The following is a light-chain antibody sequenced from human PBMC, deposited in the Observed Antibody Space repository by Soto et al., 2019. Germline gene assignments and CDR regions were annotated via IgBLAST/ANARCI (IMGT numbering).Light chain of an antibody. V-gene: IGLV1-44*01. J-gene: IGLJ2*01. CDR1: GSSIGTNT. CDR3: AAWDGSLNNVL. Sequence: QPVLTQPPSASGTPGQRVTISCSGSGSSIGTNTVNWYRQLPGTAPKLLIYGDNQRPSGVPDRFSASKSGTSASLAISGLQSEDEADYCCAAWDGSLNNVLFGGGTKLTVL. CDR2: GDN.